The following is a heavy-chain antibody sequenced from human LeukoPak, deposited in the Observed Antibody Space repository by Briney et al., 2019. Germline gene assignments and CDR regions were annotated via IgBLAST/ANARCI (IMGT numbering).Heavy chain of an antibody. D-gene: IGHD6-13*01. CDR3: ARDPPSSSWYGLGGDY. Sequence: SETLSLTCTVSGDSISSSSYYWGWIRQPPGKGLEWIGSIYYRGSTYYKSSLKSRLTISVDTSKNQFSLKLTSVTAADTAVYYCARDPPSSSWYGLGGDYWGQGTLVTVSS. CDR1: GDSISSSSYY. CDR2: IYYRGST. J-gene: IGHJ4*02. V-gene: IGHV4-39*07.